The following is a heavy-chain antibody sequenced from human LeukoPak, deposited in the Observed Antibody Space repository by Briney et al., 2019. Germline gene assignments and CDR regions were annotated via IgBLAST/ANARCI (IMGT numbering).Heavy chain of an antibody. Sequence: SETLSLTCTVSGGSISSHYWSWIRQPPGKGLEWIGYIYYSGSTYYSPPLKSRVTISVDTSKNQFSLKLSSVTAADTAVYYCARLSSGWYFGWFDPWGQGTLVTVSS. CDR3: ARLSSGWYFGWFDP. CDR2: IYYSGST. D-gene: IGHD6-19*01. J-gene: IGHJ5*02. V-gene: IGHV4-59*08. CDR1: GGSISSHY.